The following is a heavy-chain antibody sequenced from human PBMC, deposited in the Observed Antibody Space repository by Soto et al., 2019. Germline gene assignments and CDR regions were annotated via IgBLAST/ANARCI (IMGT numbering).Heavy chain of an antibody. J-gene: IGHJ6*02. V-gene: IGHV3-74*01. CDR2: INSDGSST. D-gene: IGHD3-10*01. CDR1: GFTVSSYW. CDR3: ARDLRTTYYYGSASTYYFYCMDV. Sequence: PEGSLGLLCAAYGFTVSSYWMHWVRQAPGKGLVWVSRINSDGSSTSYADSVKGRFTISRDNAKNTLYLQMNSLRAEDTAVYYCARDLRTTYYYGSASTYYFYCMDVWGEGTTFPVSS.